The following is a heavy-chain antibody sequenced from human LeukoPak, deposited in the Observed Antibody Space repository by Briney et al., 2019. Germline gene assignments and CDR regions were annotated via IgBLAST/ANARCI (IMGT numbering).Heavy chain of an antibody. CDR1: GYTFTGYY. V-gene: IGHV1-2*06. CDR2: ISPNSGGT. J-gene: IGHJ4*02. Sequence: ASVKVSCKASGYTFTGYYMHWVRQAPGQGLEWMGRISPNSGGTNYAQKFQGRVTMTRDTSISTAYMELSRLRSDDTAVYYCASPDYYGSGSYYYWGQGTLVTVSS. D-gene: IGHD3-10*01. CDR3: ASPDYYGSGSYYY.